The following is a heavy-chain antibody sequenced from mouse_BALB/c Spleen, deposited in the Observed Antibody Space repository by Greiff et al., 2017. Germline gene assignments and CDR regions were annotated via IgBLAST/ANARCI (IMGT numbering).Heavy chain of an antibody. D-gene: IGHD2-4*01. CDR1: GYTFTSYW. J-gene: IGHJ3*01. CDR2: IDPSDSYT. Sequence: QVQLQQPGAELVKPGASVKLSCKASGYTFTSYWMHWVKQRPGQGLEWIGEIDPSDSYTNYNQKFKGKATLTVDKSSSTAYMQLSRLTSEDSAVYFCARSGDYAWFAYWGQGTLVTVSA. CDR3: ARSGDYAWFAY. V-gene: IGHV1-69*02.